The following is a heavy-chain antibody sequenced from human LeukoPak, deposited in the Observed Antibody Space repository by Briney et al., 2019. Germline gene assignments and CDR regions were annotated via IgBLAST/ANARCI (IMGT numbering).Heavy chain of an antibody. CDR3: ARRTGIVGAIDY. D-gene: IGHD1-26*01. V-gene: IGHV4-59*08. J-gene: IGHJ4*02. CDR2: IYYSGST. Sequence: SETLSLTCTVSGGSISSYYWSWIRQPPGKGLEWIGYIYYSGSTNYNPSLKSRVTISVDTSKNQFSLKLSSVTAADTAVYYCARRTGIVGAIDYWGQGTLVTVSS. CDR1: GGSISSYY.